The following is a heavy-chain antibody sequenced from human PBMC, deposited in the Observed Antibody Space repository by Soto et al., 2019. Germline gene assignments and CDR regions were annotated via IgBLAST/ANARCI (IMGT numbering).Heavy chain of an antibody. CDR3: ARDRGGVASNWFDP. D-gene: IGHD3-10*01. J-gene: IGHJ5*02. V-gene: IGHV4-59*01. CDR1: GGSISSYY. CDR2: IHYSGST. Sequence: SETLSLTCTVSGGSISSYYWSWIRKPPGKGLKWIGYIHYSGSTKYNPSLKSRVTISVYTSKNQFSLKLSSVTAADTAVYYCARDRGGVASNWFDPWGQGTLVTVS.